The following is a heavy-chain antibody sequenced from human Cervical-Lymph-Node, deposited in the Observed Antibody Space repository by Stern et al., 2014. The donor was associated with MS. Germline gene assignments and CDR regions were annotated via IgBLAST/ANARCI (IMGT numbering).Heavy chain of an antibody. D-gene: IGHD1-1*01. Sequence: LQLQESGPGLVKPSATLSLTCAVSGGSVSPSNYYWGWIRQPPGKGLQWIASLSSSGSTYYNPSLDIRVTISVDPSENQFSPRRNSGTAADTAVYYCARLSFSRGIYWGQGTLVTVSS. CDR3: ARLSFSRGIY. J-gene: IGHJ4*02. CDR2: LSSSGST. V-gene: IGHV4-39*01. CDR1: GGSVSPSNYY.